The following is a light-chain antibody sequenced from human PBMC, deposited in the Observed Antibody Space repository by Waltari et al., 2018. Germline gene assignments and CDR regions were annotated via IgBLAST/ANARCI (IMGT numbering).Light chain of an antibody. CDR2: TAS. V-gene: IGKV1-5*03. Sequence: DIQMTQSPSTLSASVGDSVTIPCRASQSISSWLAWYQQKPGKAPKLLIDTASRLENGVPSRFSGSGSGTEFTLTISSLQPDDFATYFCQQYSGYSQTFGQGTKVEI. CDR3: QQYSGYSQT. CDR1: QSISSW. J-gene: IGKJ1*01.